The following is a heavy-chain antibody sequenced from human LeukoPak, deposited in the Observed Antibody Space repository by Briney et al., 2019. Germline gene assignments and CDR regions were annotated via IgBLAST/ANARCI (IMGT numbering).Heavy chain of an antibody. V-gene: IGHV3-23*01. J-gene: IGHJ4*02. D-gene: IGHD1/OR15-1a*01. CDR1: GFTFSTYA. Sequence: GGSLRLSCAASGFTFSTYAMSWVRQAPGKGLEWVSAISGSGGNTYYADSVKGRFTISRDNSKNTLYLQMNSLRAEGTAVYYCAKDWNWNMDYWGQGTLVTVSS. CDR2: ISGSGGNT. CDR3: AKDWNWNMDY.